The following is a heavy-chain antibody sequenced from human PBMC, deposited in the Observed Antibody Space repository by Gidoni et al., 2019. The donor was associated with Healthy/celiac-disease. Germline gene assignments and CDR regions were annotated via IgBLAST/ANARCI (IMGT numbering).Heavy chain of an antibody. Sequence: QVQLVQSGAEVKKPGSSVKVSCQASGGTFRSYAISWVRQAPGQGLEWMGGIIPIFGTANYAQKFQGRVTITADESTSTAYMELSSLRSEDTAVYYCARVYGGELRESGGFDPWGQGTLVTVSS. CDR3: ARVYGGELRESGGFDP. J-gene: IGHJ5*02. D-gene: IGHD3-10*01. CDR2: IIPIFGTA. V-gene: IGHV1-69*01. CDR1: GGTFRSYA.